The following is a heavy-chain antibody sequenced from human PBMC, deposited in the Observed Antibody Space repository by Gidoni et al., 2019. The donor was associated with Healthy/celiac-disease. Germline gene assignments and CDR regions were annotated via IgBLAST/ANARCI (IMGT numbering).Heavy chain of an antibody. Sequence: QVQLQQWGAGLLKPSETLSLTCAVYGGSFSGYYWSWIRQPPGKGLEWIGEINHSGSTNYNPSLKSRVTISVDTSKNQFSLKLSSVTAADTAVYYCARRGRNDYGGNMVRGVFDYWGQGTLVTVSS. V-gene: IGHV4-34*01. CDR3: ARRGRNDYGGNMVRGVFDY. CDR2: INHSGST. J-gene: IGHJ4*02. CDR1: GGSFSGYY. D-gene: IGHD4-17*01.